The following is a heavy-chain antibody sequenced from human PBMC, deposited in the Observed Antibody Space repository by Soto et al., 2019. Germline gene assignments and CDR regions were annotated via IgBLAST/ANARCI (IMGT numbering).Heavy chain of an antibody. Sequence: PGGSLRLSCGVSGFSFSNYAMSWVRQAPGKGLEWVSAISGSGAGTYYADSVKGRFTISRDNSKNTLYLQMSSLRVEDTAVYYCAKRDGYYLDVWGSGTLVTVSS. CDR3: AKRDGYYLDV. V-gene: IGHV3-23*01. CDR1: GFSFSNYA. CDR2: ISGSGAGT. D-gene: IGHD3-22*01. J-gene: IGHJ4*02.